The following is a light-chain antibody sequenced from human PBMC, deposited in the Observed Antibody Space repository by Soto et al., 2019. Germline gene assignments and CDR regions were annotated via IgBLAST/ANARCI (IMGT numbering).Light chain of an antibody. CDR3: QQRSNWPST. CDR1: QSVSSY. V-gene: IGKV3-11*01. Sequence: EIVLTQSPANLSLSPGERAALSCRASQSVSSYLAWYQQKPGQAPRLLIYDAFKRATGIPARFSGSGSGTDFTIIIRSLEPEDFAVYYCQQRSNWPSTFGGGNKV. CDR2: DAF. J-gene: IGKJ4*01.